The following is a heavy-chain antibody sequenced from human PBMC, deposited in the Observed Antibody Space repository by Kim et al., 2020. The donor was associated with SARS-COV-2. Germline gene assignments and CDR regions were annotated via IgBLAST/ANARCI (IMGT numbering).Heavy chain of an antibody. V-gene: IGHV3-48*03. CDR3: ARDLGYAYSSSWYHHFDY. Sequence: KGRFTISRDNAKNSLYLQVNSLRAEETAVYYCARDLGYAYSSSWYHHFDYWGQGTLVTVSS. D-gene: IGHD6-13*01. J-gene: IGHJ4*02.